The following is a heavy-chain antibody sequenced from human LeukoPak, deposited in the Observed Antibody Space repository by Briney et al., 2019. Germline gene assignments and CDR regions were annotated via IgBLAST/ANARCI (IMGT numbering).Heavy chain of an antibody. V-gene: IGHV3-20*04. Sequence: PGGSLRLSCAASGFSFSSHGMSWVRQAPGKGLEWVSGINWNGGSTGYADSVEGRFTISRDNAKNSQYLQMNSLRVEDTALYYCARAQTYGDSRLLLDFWGQGTLVTVSS. CDR2: INWNGGST. J-gene: IGHJ4*02. CDR1: GFSFSSHG. CDR3: ARAQTYGDSRLLLDF. D-gene: IGHD4-17*01.